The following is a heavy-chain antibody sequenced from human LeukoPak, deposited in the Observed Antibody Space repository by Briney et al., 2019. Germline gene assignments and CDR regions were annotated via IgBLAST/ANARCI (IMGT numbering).Heavy chain of an antibody. Sequence: SVKVSCKASGGTFSTYGINWVRQAPGQGLEWMGGIIPIFGTANYAQKFQGRVTITADESTSTAYMELSRLRSDDTAVYYCARDSGSYYAPYYFDYWGQGTLVTVSS. V-gene: IGHV1-69*13. J-gene: IGHJ4*02. CDR1: GGTFSTYG. D-gene: IGHD1-26*01. CDR2: IIPIFGTA. CDR3: ARDSGSYYAPYYFDY.